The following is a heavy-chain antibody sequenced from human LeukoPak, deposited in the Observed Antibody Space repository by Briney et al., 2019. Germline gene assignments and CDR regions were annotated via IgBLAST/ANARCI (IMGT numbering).Heavy chain of an antibody. CDR3: AKDLRGGSYSSGWYEGDY. CDR2: ISYDGSNK. CDR1: GFTFSSYG. Sequence: GRSLRLSCAASGFTFSSYGRHWVRQAPGKGLEWVAVISYDGSNKYYADSVKGRFTISRDNSKNTLYLQMNSLRAEDTAVYYCAKDLRGGSYSSGWYEGDYWGQGTLVTVSS. J-gene: IGHJ4*02. D-gene: IGHD6-19*01. V-gene: IGHV3-30*18.